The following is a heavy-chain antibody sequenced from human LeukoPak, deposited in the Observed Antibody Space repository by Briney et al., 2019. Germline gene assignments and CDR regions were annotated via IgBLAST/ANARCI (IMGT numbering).Heavy chain of an antibody. CDR2: IYTSGST. D-gene: IGHD1-14*01. CDR3: ARDFRLWGPPGTYYYYYYMDV. V-gene: IGHV4-61*02. Sequence: SETLSLTCTVSGGSISSSSYYWSWIRQPAGKGLEWIGRIYTSGSTNYNPSLKSRVTMSVDTSKNQFSLKLSSVTAADTAVYYCARDFRLWGPPGTYYYYYYMDVWGKGTTVTISS. J-gene: IGHJ6*03. CDR1: GGSISSSSYY.